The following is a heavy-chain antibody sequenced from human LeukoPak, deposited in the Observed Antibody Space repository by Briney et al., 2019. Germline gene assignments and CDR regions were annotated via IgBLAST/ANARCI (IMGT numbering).Heavy chain of an antibody. CDR2: ISSGSSYI. CDR3: ASHYDIDY. CDR1: GPTFSTYT. Sequence: GGSLRLSCAASGPTFSTYTMNWVRQAPGKGLEWVSSISSGSSYIYYADSMKGRFTISRDNAKNSLYLQMNSLKAEDTAVYFCASHYDIDYWGQGTLVTVSS. J-gene: IGHJ4*02. V-gene: IGHV3-21*06. D-gene: IGHD3-9*01.